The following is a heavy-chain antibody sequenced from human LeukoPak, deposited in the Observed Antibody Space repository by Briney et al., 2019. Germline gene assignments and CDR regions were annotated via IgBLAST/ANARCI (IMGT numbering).Heavy chain of an antibody. D-gene: IGHD3-10*01. J-gene: IGHJ5*02. Sequence: ASVKVSCKTSGYTFSDYYIHWIRQAPGQGLEWVGWINPNSGDTDYAQKFQGRVTVTRDTSISTAYMELGRLRSDDTAVYYCAREDVLLWFGELLLEDNWFDPWGQGTLVTVSS. CDR2: INPNSGDT. CDR1: GYTFSDYY. CDR3: AREDVLLWFGELLLEDNWFDP. V-gene: IGHV1-2*02.